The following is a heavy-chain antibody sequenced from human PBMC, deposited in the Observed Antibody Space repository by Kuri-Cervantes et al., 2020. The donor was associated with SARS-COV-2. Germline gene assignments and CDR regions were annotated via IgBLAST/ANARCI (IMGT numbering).Heavy chain of an antibody. CDR1: GFTFSSYE. J-gene: IGHJ6*02. CDR2: ISGSGGST. CDR3: AKDRYYYYGMDV. V-gene: IGHV3-23*01. Sequence: LSLTCAASGFTFSSYEMNWVRQAPGKGLEWVSAISGSGGSTYYADSVKGRFTISRDNSKNTLYLQMNSLRAEDTAVYYCAKDRYYYYGMDVWGQGTTVTVSS.